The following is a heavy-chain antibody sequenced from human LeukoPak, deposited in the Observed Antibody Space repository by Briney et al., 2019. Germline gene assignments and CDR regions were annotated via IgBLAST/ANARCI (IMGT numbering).Heavy chain of an antibody. D-gene: IGHD3-22*01. Sequence: GGSLRLSCAASGLTVSSSYMSWVRQAPGKGLEWVSVIYSGGSTYYADSVKGRFTISRHNSKNTLYLQMNSLRAEDTAVYYCATYGRDYYNSSGYFYDAFDIWGQGTMVTVSS. CDR3: ATYGRDYYNSSGYFYDAFDI. V-gene: IGHV3-53*04. CDR1: GLTVSSSY. CDR2: IYSGGST. J-gene: IGHJ3*02.